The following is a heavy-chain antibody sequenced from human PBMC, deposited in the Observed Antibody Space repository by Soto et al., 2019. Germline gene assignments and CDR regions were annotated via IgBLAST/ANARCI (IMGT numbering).Heavy chain of an antibody. D-gene: IGHD6-13*01. CDR1: GGSFSGYY. J-gene: IGHJ6*02. Sequence: LSLTCAVYGGSFSGYYWSWIRQPPGKGLEWIGEINHSGSTNYNPSLKSRVTISVDTSKNQFSLXLXXXXXXXXXXXXXXXXKRYSSSWYYYYYAMDVXG. CDR3: XXXKRYSSSWYYYYYAMDV. CDR2: INHSGST. V-gene: IGHV4-34*01.